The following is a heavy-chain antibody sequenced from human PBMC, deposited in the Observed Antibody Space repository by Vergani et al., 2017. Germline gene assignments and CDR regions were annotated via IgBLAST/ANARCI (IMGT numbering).Heavy chain of an antibody. CDR3: TRQPQEGASSPPSVPT. V-gene: IGHV4-34*02. J-gene: IGHJ4*02. D-gene: IGHD2-2*01. Sequence: QVQLQQWGAGVVKPSGTLSLTCAVFGESFSSFYWSWIRQPPGKGLEWIGEINNDGHTNYNPSLESRVTVSRDTAKNQFTLNLMSVTAADTAVYYCTRQPQEGASSPPSVPTWGQGISVIVSS. CDR2: INNDGHT. CDR1: GESFSSFY.